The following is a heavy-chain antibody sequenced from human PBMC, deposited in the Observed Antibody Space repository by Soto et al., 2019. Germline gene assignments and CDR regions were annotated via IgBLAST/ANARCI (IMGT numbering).Heavy chain of an antibody. V-gene: IGHV6-1*01. CDR1: GDSVSSNSAA. Sequence: SQTLPLTCAISGDSVSSNSAAWNWIRQSPSRGLEWLGRTYYRSKWYNDYAVSVKSRITINPDTSKNQFSLQLNSVTPEDTAVDYCARDPGTNHYYDSSGYSGHFDYWGQGTLVTVSS. J-gene: IGHJ4*02. CDR2: TYYRSKWYN. D-gene: IGHD3-22*01. CDR3: ARDPGTNHYYDSSGYSGHFDY.